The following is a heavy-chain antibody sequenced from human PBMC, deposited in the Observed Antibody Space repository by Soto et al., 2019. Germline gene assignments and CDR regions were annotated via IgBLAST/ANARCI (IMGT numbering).Heavy chain of an antibody. V-gene: IGHV3-30-3*01. CDR2: ISYDGSNK. D-gene: IGHD3-22*01. CDR3: ARDHNYYDSSGSHLDY. J-gene: IGHJ4*02. CDR1: GFTFSSYA. Sequence: GGSLRLSCAASGFTFSSYAMHWVRQAPGKGLEWVAVISYDGSNKYYADSVKGRFTISRDNSKNTLYLQMNSLRAEDTAVYYCARDHNYYDSSGSHLDYWGQGTLVTVSS.